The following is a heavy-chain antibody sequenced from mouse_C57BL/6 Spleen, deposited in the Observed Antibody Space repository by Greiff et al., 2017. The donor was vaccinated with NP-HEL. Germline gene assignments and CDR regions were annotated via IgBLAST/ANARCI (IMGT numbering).Heavy chain of an antibody. J-gene: IGHJ2*01. Sequence: QVQLQQSGAELARPGASVKLSCKASGYTFTSYGISWVKQRTGQGLEWIGEIYPRSGNTYYNEKFKGKATLTADKSSSTAYMELRSLTSEDSAVYFCARGGQSAQAIGLDYWGKGTTLTVSS. CDR2: IYPRSGNT. V-gene: IGHV1-81*01. CDR3: ARGGQSAQAIGLDY. D-gene: IGHD3-2*02. CDR1: GYTFTSYG.